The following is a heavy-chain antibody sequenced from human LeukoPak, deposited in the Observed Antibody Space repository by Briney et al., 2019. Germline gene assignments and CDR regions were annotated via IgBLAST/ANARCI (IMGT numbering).Heavy chain of an antibody. CDR1: GFTFSSYA. J-gene: IGHJ5*02. CDR3: ARGLTTTPNSFDP. D-gene: IGHD4-17*01. CDR2: IKEDGSDK. Sequence: PGGSLRLSCAASGFTFSSYAMTWVRQAPGKGLEWVANIKEDGSDKYYVDSVKGRFTISRDNAKNSLYLQINSLRVEETAVYYCARGLTTTPNSFDPWGQGTLVTVSS. V-gene: IGHV3-7*01.